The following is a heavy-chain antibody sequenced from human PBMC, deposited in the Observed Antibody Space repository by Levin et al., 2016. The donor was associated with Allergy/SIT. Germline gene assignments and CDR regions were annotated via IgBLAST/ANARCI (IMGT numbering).Heavy chain of an antibody. Sequence: ASVKVSCKASGYTFTSYDINWVRQATGQGLEWVGWMNPNSGNTGYAQKFQGRVTMTRNTSIRTAYMELSSLRSEDTAVYYCTRAPEWGGNYYYMDVWGKGTTVTVSS. J-gene: IGHJ6*03. D-gene: IGHD3-3*01. CDR2: MNPNSGNT. CDR3: TRAPEWGGNYYYMDV. CDR1: GYTFTSYD. V-gene: IGHV1-8*01.